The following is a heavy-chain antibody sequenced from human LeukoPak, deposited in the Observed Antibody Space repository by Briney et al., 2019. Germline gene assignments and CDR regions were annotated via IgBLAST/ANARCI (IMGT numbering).Heavy chain of an antibody. V-gene: IGHV1-46*01. CDR1: GYTFTSYY. J-gene: IGHJ4*02. Sequence: GASVKVSCKASGYTFTSYYMHWVRQAPGQGLEWMGIINPSGGSTSYAQKFQGRVTMTRDMSTSTVYMELSSLRSEDTAVYYCARDRDHKDHSYYFDYWGQGTLVTVSS. CDR2: INPSGGST. D-gene: IGHD1-14*01. CDR3: ARDRDHKDHSYYFDY.